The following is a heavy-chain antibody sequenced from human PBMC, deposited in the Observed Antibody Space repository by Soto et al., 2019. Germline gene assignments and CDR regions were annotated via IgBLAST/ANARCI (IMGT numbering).Heavy chain of an antibody. Sequence: DAVKVSCKASGYTFTSYGISWVRQAPGQGLEWMGWISAYNGNTNYAQKLQGRVTMTTDTSTSTAYMELRSLRSDDTAVYYCARVGSSTSRAWFDPWGQGTLVTVSS. J-gene: IGHJ5*02. CDR2: ISAYNGNT. CDR1: GYTFTSYG. D-gene: IGHD2-2*01. CDR3: ARVGSSTSRAWFDP. V-gene: IGHV1-18*01.